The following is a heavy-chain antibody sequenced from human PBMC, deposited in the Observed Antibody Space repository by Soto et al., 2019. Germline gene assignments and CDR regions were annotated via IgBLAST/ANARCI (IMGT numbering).Heavy chain of an antibody. J-gene: IGHJ3*02. CDR1: GFSLSTSGVG. CDR2: IYWDDDK. CDR3: ARPPPGLGSYWDLDAFDI. D-gene: IGHD3-10*01. V-gene: IGHV2-5*02. Sequence: QITLKESGPPLVKPTQTLTLTCTFSGFSLSTSGVGVGWIRQPPGKALEWLALIYWDDDKRYSPSLKSRLTNPQDTPKNQVGPTMAHLDPVGKTPFYCARPPPGLGSYWDLDAFDIWGQGTMVTVSS.